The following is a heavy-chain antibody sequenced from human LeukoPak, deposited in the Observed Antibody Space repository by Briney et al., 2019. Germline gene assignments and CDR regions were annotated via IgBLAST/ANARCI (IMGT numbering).Heavy chain of an antibody. CDR2: ISSSGTYT. Sequence: GGSLRLSCAASGFSFSDYYMTWIRQAPGQGLEWVSYISSSGTYTNYADSVKGRFTISRDNAKNSLYLQMNSLSAEDTAVYYCAKIAGTYSPDYWGQGTLVTVSS. CDR3: AKIAGTYSPDY. D-gene: IGHD1-26*01. J-gene: IGHJ4*02. CDR1: GFSFSDYY. V-gene: IGHV3-11*06.